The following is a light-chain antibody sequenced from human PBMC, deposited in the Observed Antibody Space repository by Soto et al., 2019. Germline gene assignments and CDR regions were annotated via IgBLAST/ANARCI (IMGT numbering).Light chain of an antibody. CDR1: QGISSY. Sequence: DIQLTQSPSFLSASVGDRVTITCRASQGISSYLAWYQQKPGKAPKLLIYAASTLQSGVPSRFSGSGSGTEFTLTISSLQPEDFATYYCQQPNSYPLTFGGGTRWIS. V-gene: IGKV1-9*01. J-gene: IGKJ4*01. CDR3: QQPNSYPLT. CDR2: AAS.